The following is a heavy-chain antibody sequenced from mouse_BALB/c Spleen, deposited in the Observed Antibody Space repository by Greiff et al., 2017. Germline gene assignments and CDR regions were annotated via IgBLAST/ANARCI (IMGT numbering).Heavy chain of an antibody. Sequence: DVKLVESGGGLVKPGGSLKLSCAASGFTFSSYAMSWVRQTPEKRLEWVASISSGGSTYYPDSVKGRFTISRDNARNILYLQMSSLRSEDTAMYYCAREGDYGSRYYFDYWGQGTTLTVSS. CDR1: GFTFSSYA. CDR3: AREGDYGSRYYFDY. CDR2: ISSGGST. J-gene: IGHJ2*01. D-gene: IGHD1-1*01. V-gene: IGHV5-6-5*01.